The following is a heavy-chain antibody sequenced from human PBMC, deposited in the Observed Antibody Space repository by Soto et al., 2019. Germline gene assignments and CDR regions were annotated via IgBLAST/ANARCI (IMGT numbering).Heavy chain of an antibody. CDR3: ARAQRDYYDSSGLFDY. D-gene: IGHD3-22*01. Sequence: ASVKVSCKASGYTFTGYDMHWVRQAPGQGLEWMGWINPNSGGTNYAQKFQGWVTMTRDTSISTAYMELSRLRSDDTAVYYCARAQRDYYDSSGLFDYWGQGTLVTVSS. V-gene: IGHV1-2*04. CDR1: GYTFTGYD. CDR2: INPNSGGT. J-gene: IGHJ4*02.